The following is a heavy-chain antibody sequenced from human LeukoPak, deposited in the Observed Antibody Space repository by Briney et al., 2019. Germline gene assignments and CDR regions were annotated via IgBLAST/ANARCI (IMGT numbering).Heavy chain of an antibody. V-gene: IGHV3-7*01. CDR3: ARDPHV. CDR1: GFTFSRYW. CDR2: IKQDGSEK. J-gene: IGHJ6*04. Sequence: GGSLRLSCAASGFTFSRYWMGWVRQAPGKGPEWVANIKQDGSEKYYVDSVKGRFTISRDNAKNSVYLQMNSLRAKDTAVYYCARDPHVWGKGTTVTVSS.